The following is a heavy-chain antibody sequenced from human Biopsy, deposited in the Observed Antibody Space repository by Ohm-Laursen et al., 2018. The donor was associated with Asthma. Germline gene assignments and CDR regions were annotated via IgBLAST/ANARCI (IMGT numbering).Heavy chain of an antibody. D-gene: IGHD2-15*01. CDR1: GFTFSSYA. CDR3: AKGGGDIVVVISATTLDY. J-gene: IGHJ4*02. CDR2: ISGSGGST. Sequence: GSLRLSCSASGFTFSSYAMSWVRQAPGKGLEWVSAISGSGGSTYYADSVKGRFTISRDNSKNTLYLQMNSLRAEDTAVYYCAKGGGDIVVVISATTLDYWGQGALVTVSS. V-gene: IGHV3-23*01.